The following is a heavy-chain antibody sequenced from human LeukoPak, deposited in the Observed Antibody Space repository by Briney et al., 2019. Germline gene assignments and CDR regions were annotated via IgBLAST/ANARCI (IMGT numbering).Heavy chain of an antibody. V-gene: IGHV4-34*01. CDR1: GGSFSGYY. D-gene: IGHD3-3*01. CDR2: INHSGST. CDR3: AARKYDFWSGYPGKNYGMDV. J-gene: IGHJ6*02. Sequence: PSETLSLTCAVYGGSFSGYYWSWIRQPPGKGLEWIGEINHSGSTNYNPSLKSRVTISVDTSKNQFSLKLSSVTAADTAVYYCAARKYDFWSGYPGKNYGMDVWGQGTTVTVSS.